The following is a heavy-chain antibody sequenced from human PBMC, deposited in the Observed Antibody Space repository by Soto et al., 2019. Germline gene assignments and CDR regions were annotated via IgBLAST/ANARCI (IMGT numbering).Heavy chain of an antibody. J-gene: IGHJ6*02. CDR3: AYTSGGIVPAGLGGYGMDV. D-gene: IGHD2-2*01. CDR1: GGTFSSYA. V-gene: IGHV1-69*01. CDR2: IIPIFGTA. Sequence: QVQLVQSGAEVKKPGSSVKVSCKASGGTFSSYAISWVRQAPGQGLEWMGGIIPIFGTANYAQRFQGRVTITADESRSTAYMEVSGLRSEDTAVYYCAYTSGGIVPAGLGGYGMDVWGQGTTVTVSS.